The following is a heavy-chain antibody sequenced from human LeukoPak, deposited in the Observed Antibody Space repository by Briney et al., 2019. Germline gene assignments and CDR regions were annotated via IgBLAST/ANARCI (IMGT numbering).Heavy chain of an antibody. CDR2: INHSGST. J-gene: IGHJ4*02. CDR3: ARGRNLWFGELWGL. V-gene: IGHV4-34*01. D-gene: IGHD3-10*01. CDR1: GGSFSGYH. Sequence: SSETLSLTCAVYGGSFSGYHWSWIRQPPGKGLEWIGEINHSGSTNYNPSLKSRVTISVDTSKNQFSLKLSSVTAADTAVYYRARGRNLWFGELWGLWGQGTLVTVSS.